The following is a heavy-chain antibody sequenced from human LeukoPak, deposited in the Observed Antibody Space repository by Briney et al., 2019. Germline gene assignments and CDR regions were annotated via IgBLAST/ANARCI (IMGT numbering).Heavy chain of an antibody. J-gene: IGHJ5*02. V-gene: IGHV4-34*12. CDR2: IIDTGST. Sequence: SETLSLTCAVYGESFSGYYWTWIRQPPGKGLEWIGEIIDTGSTKYNSSLKSRVTISVDTSKNEFSLNLTSVTAADTAVYYCARVGSRYCSSTSCYSWFDPWGQGTLVTVSS. D-gene: IGHD2-2*01. CDR3: ARVGSRYCSSTSCYSWFDP. CDR1: GESFSGYY.